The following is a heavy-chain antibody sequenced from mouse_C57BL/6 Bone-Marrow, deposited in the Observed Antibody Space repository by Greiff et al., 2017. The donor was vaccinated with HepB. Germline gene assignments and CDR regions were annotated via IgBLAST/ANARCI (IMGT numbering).Heavy chain of an antibody. Sequence: EVKLVESGGGLVQPGGSMKLSCAASGFTFSDAWMAWVRQSPEKGLEWVAEIRNKANNHATYYAESVKGRFTISRDDSKSSVYLQMNSLRAEDTGIDYCTRKSYYGNSWFAYWGQGTLVTVSA. CDR2: IRNKANNHAT. V-gene: IGHV6-6*01. CDR1: GFTFSDAW. J-gene: IGHJ3*01. CDR3: TRKSYYGNSWFAY. D-gene: IGHD2-1*01.